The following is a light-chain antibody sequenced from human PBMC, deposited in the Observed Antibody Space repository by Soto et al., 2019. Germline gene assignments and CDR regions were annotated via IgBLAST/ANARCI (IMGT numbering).Light chain of an antibody. J-gene: IGKJ4*01. CDR1: QSLLHSNGYNY. V-gene: IGKV2-28*01. CDR3: MQSIQSPLT. Sequence: DIVMTQSPLSLPVTPGEPASISCRSSQSLLHSNGYNYLDWYLQKPGQSPQLLIYLGSNRASGVPERFSGSGSGTDFTLKISRLQAEDVGVYYCMQSIQSPLTFGGGTKLEIK. CDR2: LGS.